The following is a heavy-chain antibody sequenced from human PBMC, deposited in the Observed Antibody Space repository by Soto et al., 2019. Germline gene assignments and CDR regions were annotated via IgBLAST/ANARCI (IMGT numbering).Heavy chain of an antibody. J-gene: IGHJ6*02. Sequence: GGSLRLSCAASGFTFSSYGMHWVRQAPGKGLEWVAVIWYDGSNKYYADSVKGRFTISRDNSENTLYLQMNSLRAEDTAVYYCARDSTGSSSSTGYYYYYYGMDVWGQGTTVTVSS. CDR3: ARDSTGSSSSTGYYYYYYGMDV. CDR2: IWYDGSNK. CDR1: GFTFSSYG. V-gene: IGHV3-33*01. D-gene: IGHD6-6*01.